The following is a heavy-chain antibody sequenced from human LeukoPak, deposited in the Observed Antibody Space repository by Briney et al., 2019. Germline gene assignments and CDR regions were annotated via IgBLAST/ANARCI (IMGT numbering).Heavy chain of an antibody. Sequence: SETLSLTCAVYGGSFSGYYWSWIRQPPGKGLEWIGEINHSGSTNYSPSLKSRVSMSIDKSKNIFSLNLTSVTAADTAVYYCARGYCTGGNCYSFGYWGQGTLVIVSS. CDR1: GGSFSGYY. J-gene: IGHJ4*02. D-gene: IGHD2-8*02. CDR3: ARGYCTGGNCYSFGY. CDR2: INHSGST. V-gene: IGHV4-34*01.